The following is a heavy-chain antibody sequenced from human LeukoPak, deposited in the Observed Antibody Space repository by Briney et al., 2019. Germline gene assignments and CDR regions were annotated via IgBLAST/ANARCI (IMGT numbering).Heavy chain of an antibody. CDR1: GYTFTSYA. V-gene: IGHV1-2*02. CDR3: ARGSYFDY. CDR2: INPNSGGT. Sequence: ASVKVSCKASGYTFTSYAMNWVRQAPGQGLEWMGWINPNSGGTNYAQKFQGRVTMTRDTSISTAYMDLSRLRSDDTAVYYCARGSYFDYWGQGTLVTVSS. J-gene: IGHJ4*02.